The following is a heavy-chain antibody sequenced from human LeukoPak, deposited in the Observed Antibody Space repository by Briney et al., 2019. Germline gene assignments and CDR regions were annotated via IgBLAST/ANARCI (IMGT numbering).Heavy chain of an antibody. D-gene: IGHD3-10*01. Sequence: PGGSLRLSCAASGFTFDDYAMHWVRQAPGKGLEWVSLISGDGGSTYYADSVKGRFTISRDNSKNTLYLQMNSLRAEDTAVYYCAKDTVTGVFDYWGQGTLVTVSS. J-gene: IGHJ4*02. CDR1: GFTFDDYA. CDR3: AKDTVTGVFDY. CDR2: ISGDGGST. V-gene: IGHV3-43*02.